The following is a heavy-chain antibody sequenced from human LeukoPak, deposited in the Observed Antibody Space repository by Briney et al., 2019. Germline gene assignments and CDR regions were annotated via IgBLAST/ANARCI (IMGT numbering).Heavy chain of an antibody. CDR3: ARGRLRYFDWSPSHWFDP. Sequence: SETLSLTCAVYGGSFSGYYWSWIRQPPGKGLEWIGEINHSGSTNYNPSLKSRVTISVDTSKNQFSLKLSSVTAADTAVYYCARGRLRYFDWSPSHWFDPWGQGTLVTVSS. D-gene: IGHD3-9*01. J-gene: IGHJ5*02. CDR2: INHSGST. CDR1: GGSFSGYY. V-gene: IGHV4-34*01.